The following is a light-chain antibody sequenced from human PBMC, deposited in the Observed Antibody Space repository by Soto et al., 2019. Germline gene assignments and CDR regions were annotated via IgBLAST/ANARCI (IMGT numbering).Light chain of an antibody. V-gene: IGLV2-18*01. Sequence: QSVLTQPPSVSGSPGQSVTISCPGTSSDVGSYNRVSWYQQPPGTAPRLWSYQVRKRPSGVPDRFSGSKSGNTACLTISGLQAEDEADYYCSLYTSSSTFYVFGTGTKVTVL. CDR1: SSDVGSYNR. J-gene: IGLJ1*01. CDR2: QVR. CDR3: SLYTSSSTFYV.